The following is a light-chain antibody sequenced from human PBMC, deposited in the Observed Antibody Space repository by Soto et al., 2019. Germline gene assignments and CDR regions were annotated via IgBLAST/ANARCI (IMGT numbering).Light chain of an antibody. J-gene: IGLJ2*01. CDR2: DVS. V-gene: IGLV2-14*01. CDR1: SSDVGGYNY. Sequence: QSALTQPASVSGSPGQSITISCIGTSSDVGGYNYVSWYQQHPGKAPKLMIYDVSNRPSGVSNRFSGSKSGNTASLAISGLQAEDEADYYCSSYTSSRTLVFGGGTQLTVL. CDR3: SSYTSSRTLV.